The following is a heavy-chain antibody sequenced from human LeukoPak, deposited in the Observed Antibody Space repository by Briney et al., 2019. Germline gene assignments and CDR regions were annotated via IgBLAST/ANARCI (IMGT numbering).Heavy chain of an antibody. D-gene: IGHD4-17*01. CDR3: ARGHTAVTRHFDF. CDR2: ISSGSSAI. J-gene: IGHJ4*02. Sequence: GGSLRLSCEASGFTFTTYSMTWVRQAPGKGLEWVSTISSGSSAIFSADALKGRFTISRDDAKNLLYLDMNSLRAEDTAVYYCARGHTAVTRHFDFWGQGTLVTVSS. V-gene: IGHV3-21*01. CDR1: GFTFTTYS.